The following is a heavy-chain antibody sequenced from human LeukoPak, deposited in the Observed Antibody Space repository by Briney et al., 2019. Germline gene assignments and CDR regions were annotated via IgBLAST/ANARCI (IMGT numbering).Heavy chain of an antibody. Sequence: PGGSLRLSCAASGFTFSSYAMSWVRQAPGKGLEWVSAISGSGGSTYYADSVKGRFTISRDNSKNTLYLQMNSLRAGDTAVYYCAKDKPDFWSGYYVYYYGMDVWGQGTTVTVSS. J-gene: IGHJ6*02. CDR1: GFTFSSYA. CDR2: ISGSGGST. CDR3: AKDKPDFWSGYYVYYYGMDV. V-gene: IGHV3-23*01. D-gene: IGHD3-3*01.